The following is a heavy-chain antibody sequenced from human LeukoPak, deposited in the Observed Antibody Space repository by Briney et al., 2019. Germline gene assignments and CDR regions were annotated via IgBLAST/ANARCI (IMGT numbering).Heavy chain of an antibody. CDR1: GFTFSSYT. J-gene: IGHJ4*02. D-gene: IGHD6-19*01. CDR3: AKDPPGAGPDSDC. Sequence: PGGSLRLSCATSGFTFSSYTMNWVRQAPGKGLEWVSGISGSDGSTYYADSVKGRFTISRDNSKNTLYLQMNSLRVEDTAVYYCAKDPPGAGPDSDCWGQGTLVTVSS. V-gene: IGHV3-23*01. CDR2: ISGSDGST.